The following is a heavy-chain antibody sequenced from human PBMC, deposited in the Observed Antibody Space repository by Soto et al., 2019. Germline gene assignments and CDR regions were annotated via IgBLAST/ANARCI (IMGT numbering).Heavy chain of an antibody. CDR2: VYARGAT. D-gene: IGHD4-17*01. CDR3: ARSSGDDLFYYGMDV. J-gene: IGHJ6*02. Sequence: PSETLSLTCSVSGASITSHYWSWIRQPAGEGRQWMGRVYARGATNYNPPLKSRVTISGDTSKHQFSLKLTAVTAADTAVYYCARSSGDDLFYYGMDVWGHGTTVTVSS. V-gene: IGHV4-59*10. CDR1: GASITSHY.